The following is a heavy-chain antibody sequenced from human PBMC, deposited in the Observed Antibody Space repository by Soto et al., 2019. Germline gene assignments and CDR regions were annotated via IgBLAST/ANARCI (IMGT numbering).Heavy chain of an antibody. CDR3: ARDQKFRNWFDS. CDR1: GYTFSRCA. V-gene: IGHV1-3*01. CDR2: INAGNGNT. Sequence: GASVKVSCKASGYTFSRCAIHWVRQAPGQRLEWMGWINAGNGNTKYSQKFEGRVTLTTDTSANTVYMELSSLRFEDTALYYCARDQKFRNWFDSWGQGTLVTVSS. J-gene: IGHJ5*01.